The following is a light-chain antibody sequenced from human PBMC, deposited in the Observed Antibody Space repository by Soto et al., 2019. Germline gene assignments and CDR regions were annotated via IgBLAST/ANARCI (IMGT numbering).Light chain of an antibody. J-gene: IGLJ1*01. CDR3: SSYTRSTNYV. Sequence: QSVLTQPASVSGSPGQSLTISCTGTSIDIAPYNYVSWYQQHPGKAPKLIIYEVSYRPSGISNRFSGSKSGNTASLTISGLQAEDEADYYCSSYTRSTNYVLGNGTKVTV. V-gene: IGLV2-14*01. CDR1: SIDIAPYNY. CDR2: EVS.